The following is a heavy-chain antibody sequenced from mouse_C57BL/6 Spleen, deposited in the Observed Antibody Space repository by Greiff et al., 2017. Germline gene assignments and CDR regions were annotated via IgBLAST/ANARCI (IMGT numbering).Heavy chain of an antibody. Sequence: QVHVKQSGAELARPGASVKLSCKASGYTFTSYGISWVKQRTGQGLEWIGEIYPRSGNTYYNEKFKGKATLTADKSSSTAYMELRSLTSEDSAVYFCARVPQLGRDYWGQGTTLTVSS. J-gene: IGHJ2*01. V-gene: IGHV1-81*01. D-gene: IGHD4-1*02. CDR3: ARVPQLGRDY. CDR1: GYTFTSYG. CDR2: IYPRSGNT.